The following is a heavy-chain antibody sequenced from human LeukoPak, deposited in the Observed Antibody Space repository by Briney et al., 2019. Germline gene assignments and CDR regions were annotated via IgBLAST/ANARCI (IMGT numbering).Heavy chain of an antibody. CDR1: GFTFSSYSYA. CDR3: AKGGVRGVFSLDY. J-gene: IGHJ4*02. V-gene: IGHV3-30-3*01. Sequence: GGSLRLSCAASGFTFSSYSYAMHWVRQAPGKGLEWVAVISYDGSIVYYADSVKGRFTISRDNSKNTLYLQMNSLRAEDTAVYYCAKGGVRGVFSLDYWGQGTLVTVSS. CDR2: ISYDGSIV. D-gene: IGHD3-10*01.